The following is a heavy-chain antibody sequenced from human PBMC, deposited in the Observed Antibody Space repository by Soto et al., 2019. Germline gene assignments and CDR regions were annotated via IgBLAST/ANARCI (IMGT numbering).Heavy chain of an antibody. CDR3: AKHKTAADWFFDL. D-gene: IGHD1-1*01. J-gene: IGHJ2*01. V-gene: IGHV3-53*01. Sequence: GGSLRLSCTTSGFTVSSSHMTWVRQAPGKGLEWVSVIYSGGSSYYADSVKGRFSISRDNSKNTLYLQMNSLRAEDTAVYYCAKHKTAADWFFDLWGRGTLVTVSS. CDR1: GFTVSSSH. CDR2: IYSGGSS.